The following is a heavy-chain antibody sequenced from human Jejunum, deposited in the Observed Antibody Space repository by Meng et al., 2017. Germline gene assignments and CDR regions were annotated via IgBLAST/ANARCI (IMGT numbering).Heavy chain of an antibody. CDR2: LNWNGGST. V-gene: IGHV3-20*04. Sequence: GESLKISCAASGFTFEDYDMNWVRQAPGKGLEWVSGLNWNGGSTTYADSVKGRFIISRDNAKNSLYLQMNSLRAEGTALYYCARDLAPYGMDVWGQGTTVTVSS. J-gene: IGHJ6*02. CDR3: ARDLAPYGMDV. CDR1: GFTFEDYD.